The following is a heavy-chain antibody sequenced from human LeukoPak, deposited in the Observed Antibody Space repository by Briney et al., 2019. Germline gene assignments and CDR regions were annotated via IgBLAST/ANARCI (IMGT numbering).Heavy chain of an antibody. CDR3: ARHAYYYDRSGSYEAFDI. V-gene: IGHV4-59*08. J-gene: IGHJ3*02. Sequence: SETLSLTCTVSGGXISSYYWSWIRRPPGKGLEWIGSMYYSGSTNYKPSLKSRVTISVDTSKNQFSLKLSSVTAADTAVYYCARHAYYYDRSGSYEAFDIWGQGTMVTVSS. D-gene: IGHD3-22*01. CDR1: GGXISSYY. CDR2: MYYSGST.